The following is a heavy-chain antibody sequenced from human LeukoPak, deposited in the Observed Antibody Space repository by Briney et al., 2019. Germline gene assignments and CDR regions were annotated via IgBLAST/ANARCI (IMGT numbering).Heavy chain of an antibody. J-gene: IGHJ6*02. Sequence: SETLSPTCTVSGGSISSHYWSWIRQPPGKGLEWIGYIYYSGSTNYNPSLKSRVTISVDTSKNQFSLELSSVTAADTAVYYCARTTFARGMDVWGQGTTVTVSS. CDR3: ARTTFARGMDV. D-gene: IGHD1-1*01. CDR2: IYYSGST. CDR1: GGSISSHY. V-gene: IGHV4-59*11.